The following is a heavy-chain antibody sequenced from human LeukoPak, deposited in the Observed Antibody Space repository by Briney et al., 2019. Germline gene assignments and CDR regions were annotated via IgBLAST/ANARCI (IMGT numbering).Heavy chain of an antibody. J-gene: IGHJ5*02. CDR1: GGSFSDFY. CDR3: ARKITGTTGVNWFDP. D-gene: IGHD1-7*01. CDR2: INHSGST. V-gene: IGHV4-34*01. Sequence: SETLSLTCAVYGGSFSDFYWNWIRQPPGRGLEWIGEINHSGSTNYNPSLKSRVTISVDTSKNQFSLKLSSVTAADTAVYYCARKITGTTGVNWFDPWGQGTLVTVSS.